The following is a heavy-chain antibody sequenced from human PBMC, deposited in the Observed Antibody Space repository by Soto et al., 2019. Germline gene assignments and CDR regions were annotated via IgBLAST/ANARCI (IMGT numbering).Heavy chain of an antibody. CDR3: AMGLAAAGPLDY. J-gene: IGHJ4*02. Sequence: GGSLRLSCAASGFTFSRSATIWVRQAPGRGLEWFSTISGSGGTPYYADSVKGRFTISRDNSKNTLYLVLNSLRAEDTAVYYCAMGLAAAGPLDYWGQGTLVTVSS. D-gene: IGHD6-13*01. CDR2: ISGSGGTP. V-gene: IGHV3-23*01. CDR1: GFTFSRSA.